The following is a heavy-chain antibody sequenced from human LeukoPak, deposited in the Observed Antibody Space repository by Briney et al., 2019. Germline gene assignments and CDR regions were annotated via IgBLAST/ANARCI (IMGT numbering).Heavy chain of an antibody. J-gene: IGHJ3*02. D-gene: IGHD3/OR15-3a*01. CDR3: ARAGWTDAFDI. CDR2: INPNSGDT. Sequence: ASVKVSCKASGYTFTGYHMHWVRQAPGQGLEWMGRINPNSGDTNYAQEFLGRVTMTRDTSISTAYMELSRLRSDDTAVYYCARAGWTDAFDIWGQGTMVTVSS. V-gene: IGHV1-2*06. CDR1: GYTFTGYH.